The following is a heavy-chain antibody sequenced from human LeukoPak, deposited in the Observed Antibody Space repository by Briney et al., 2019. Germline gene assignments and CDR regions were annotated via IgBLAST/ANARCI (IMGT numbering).Heavy chain of an antibody. CDR3: ARGGGMVRGVIPNWFDP. D-gene: IGHD3-10*01. CDR2: IIPIFGTA. V-gene: IGHV1-69*01. J-gene: IGHJ5*02. Sequence: ASVKVSCKASGGTFSSYAISWVRQAPGQGLEWMGGIIPIFGTANYAQKFQGRVTITADESTSTAYMELSSLRSEDTAVYYCARGGGMVRGVIPNWFDPWGQGTLVTVSS. CDR1: GGTFSSYA.